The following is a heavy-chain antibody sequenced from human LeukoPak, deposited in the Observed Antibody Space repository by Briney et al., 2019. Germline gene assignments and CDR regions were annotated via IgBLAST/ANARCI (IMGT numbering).Heavy chain of an antibody. V-gene: IGHV4-39*07. CDR3: AKLGAYDFWSGYYTDYFDH. Sequence: SETLSLTCTVSGGSISSSNYYWGWIRQPPGKGLEWIGSIYYSGSTYYNPSLKSRVTISVDTSKNQFSLKLSSVTAADTAVYYCAKLGAYDFWSGYYTDYFDHWGQGTLVTVSS. D-gene: IGHD3-3*01. J-gene: IGHJ4*02. CDR1: GGSISSSNYY. CDR2: IYYSGST.